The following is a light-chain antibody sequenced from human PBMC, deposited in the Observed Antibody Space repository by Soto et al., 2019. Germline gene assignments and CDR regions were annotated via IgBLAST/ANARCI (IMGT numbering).Light chain of an antibody. CDR2: AAS. CDR3: QQYYSYPRT. J-gene: IGKJ1*01. CDR1: QGISSY. Sequence: AILMTQFPSSFSASTGDRVTMTCRASQGISSYLAWYQQKPGKAPKLLIYAASTLQSGVPSRFSGSGSGTDFTLTISCLQSEDFATYYCQQYYSYPRTFGQGTKVDIK. V-gene: IGKV1-8*01.